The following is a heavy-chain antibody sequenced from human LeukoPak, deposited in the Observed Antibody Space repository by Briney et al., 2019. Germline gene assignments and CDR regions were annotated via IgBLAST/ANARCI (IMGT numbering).Heavy chain of an antibody. D-gene: IGHD3-10*01. CDR3: ARAPGGEFFFDY. CDR1: GGSISSYY. Sequence: PSETLSLTCAVSGGSISSYYWSWIRQPPGKGLEWIGYIYYSGSTNYNPSLKSRVTISVDTSKNQFSLKLSSVTAADTAVYYCARAPGGEFFFDYWGQGTLVTVSS. CDR2: IYYSGST. V-gene: IGHV4-59*01. J-gene: IGHJ4*02.